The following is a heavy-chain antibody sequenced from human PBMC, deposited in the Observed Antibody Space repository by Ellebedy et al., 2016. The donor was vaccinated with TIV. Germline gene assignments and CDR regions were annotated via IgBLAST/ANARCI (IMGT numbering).Heavy chain of an antibody. CDR2: ISSTGSTP. D-gene: IGHD3-3*01. CDR1: GFTFSDYY. J-gene: IGHJ6*03. CDR3: ARDCGDFWSGYHYYYYYMDV. V-gene: IGHV3-11*01. Sequence: GGSLRLXCAASGFTFSDYYMSWIRQAPGKGLESVSYISSTGSTPYYADSVKGRFTISRDNAKNSLYLQMNSLRAEDTAVYYCARDCGDFWSGYHYYYYYMDVWGKGTTVTVSS.